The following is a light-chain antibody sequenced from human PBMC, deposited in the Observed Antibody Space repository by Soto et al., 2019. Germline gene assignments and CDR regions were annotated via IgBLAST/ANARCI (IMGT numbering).Light chain of an antibody. J-gene: IGKJ4*01. CDR3: QQANSFLCT. Sequence: QMTQSPSSVAASVGDRVTITCRASQDISTWLAWFQQKPGKAPKLLISSASSLQSGVPSRFSGSGSGTDFTLTITSLQPEDFATYYCQQANSFLCTFGGGTKVEIK. V-gene: IGKV1-12*01. CDR1: QDISTW. CDR2: SAS.